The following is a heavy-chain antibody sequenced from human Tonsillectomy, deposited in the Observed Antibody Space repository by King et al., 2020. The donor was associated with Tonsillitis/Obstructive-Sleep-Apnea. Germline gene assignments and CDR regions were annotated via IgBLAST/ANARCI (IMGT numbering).Heavy chain of an antibody. Sequence: WSWIRKLPGKGLEWIGEINHSGSTNYNQSLKSRVTISLDTSKNQFSLTLRFVTAADTSVYYCARGPYGSGIYFSRNWCAPWDQGTLVTVTS. CDR2: INHSGST. V-gene: IGHV4-34*01. D-gene: IGHD3-10*01. CDR3: ARGPYGSGIYFSRNWCAP. J-gene: IGHJ5*02.